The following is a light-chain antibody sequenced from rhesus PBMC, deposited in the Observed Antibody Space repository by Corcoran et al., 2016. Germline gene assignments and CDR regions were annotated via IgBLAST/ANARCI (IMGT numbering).Light chain of an antibody. V-gene: IGKV1-94*01. J-gene: IGKJ2*01. CDR2: TAS. CDR1: QGINRE. Sequence: DIQMTQSPSFLSASVGDRVTVTCRASQGINRELSGYQQKPGRAPTLLIYTASSLQTGVSARFSGSGSGTVYTLTISSLQPEDVATYCCLQDHTTPYSFGQGTKVEIK. CDR3: LQDHTTPYS.